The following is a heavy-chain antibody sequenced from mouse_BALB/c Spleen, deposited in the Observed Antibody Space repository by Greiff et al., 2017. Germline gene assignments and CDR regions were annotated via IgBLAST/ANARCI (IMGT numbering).Heavy chain of an antibody. CDR1: GYSFTGYF. CDR2: INPCNGDT. Sequence: EVQLQQSGPELVKPGASVKISCKASGYSFTGYFMNWVKQSHGKSLEWIGSINPCNGDTFYNQKFKGKVTWTVDNSSSTAHMKLLSLTSEASAVYYCGRGDNEALAYWGQGTLVTVSA. D-gene: IGHD1-3*01. V-gene: IGHV1-37*01. J-gene: IGHJ3*01. CDR3: GRGDNEALAY.